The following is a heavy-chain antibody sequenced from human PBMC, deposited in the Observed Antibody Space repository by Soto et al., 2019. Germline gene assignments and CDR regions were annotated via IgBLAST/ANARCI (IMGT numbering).Heavy chain of an antibody. CDR1: GFSLRTSGMS. D-gene: IGHD3-10*01. CDR3: ARVQPDYYHGSVYNDGFDF. V-gene: IGHV2-70*01. J-gene: IGHJ3*01. CDR2: IAWDDAK. Sequence: GPTLVNPTQTLTLTCTFSGFSLRTSGMSVSWIRQPPGEALEWLALIAWDDAKSYSTSLKTRLTISKDTSKNQVVLTMTNMDPVEKATYYCARVQPDYYHGSVYNDGFDFWGQGIMVT.